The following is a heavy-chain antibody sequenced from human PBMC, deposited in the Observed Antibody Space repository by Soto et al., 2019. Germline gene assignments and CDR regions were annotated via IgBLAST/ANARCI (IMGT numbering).Heavy chain of an antibody. CDR3: ATIKIWYTHYYYGMDV. CDR1: GGTFISYA. Sequence: SVKVSYTAFGGTFISYAIIWVRQAPGQGLEWMGGIIPIFGTANYAQKFQGRVTITADKSTSTAYMELSSLRSEDTAVYYCATIKIWYTHYYYGMDVWGQGTTVPVSS. D-gene: IGHD5-18*01. CDR2: IIPIFGTA. J-gene: IGHJ6*02. V-gene: IGHV1-69*06.